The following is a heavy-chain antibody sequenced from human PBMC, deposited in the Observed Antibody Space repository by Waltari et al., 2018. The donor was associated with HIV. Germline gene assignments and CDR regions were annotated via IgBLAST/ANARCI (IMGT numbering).Heavy chain of an antibody. V-gene: IGHV4-39*01. J-gene: IGHJ5*02. CDR1: GDSISSSYYY. CDR3: ARHEPRNTWFDP. CDR2: IYYSGST. Sequence: QLQLQESGPGLVKPSETLSLTCSVSGDSISSSYYYWGWIRPPPGTGLEWIGSIYYSGSTYDNPSLKSRVTISVDTSKNQFSLKLSSVTAADTAIYYCARHEPRNTWFDPWGQGTLVTVSS.